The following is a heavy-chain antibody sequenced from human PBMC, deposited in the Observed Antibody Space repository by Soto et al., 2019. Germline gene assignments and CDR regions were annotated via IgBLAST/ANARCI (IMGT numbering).Heavy chain of an antibody. D-gene: IGHD3-16*01. CDR3: AGFGGGYDY. CDR2: ISYDGSNK. J-gene: IGHJ4*02. V-gene: IGHV3-30*03. CDR1: GFTFSSYG. Sequence: QVQLVESGGGVVQPGRSLRLSCAASGFTFSSYGMHWVRQAPGKGLEWVAVISYDGSNKYYADSVKGRFTISRDNSKNTLYLQMKSLRADDTAVYYGAGFGGGYDYWGQGTLVTVSS.